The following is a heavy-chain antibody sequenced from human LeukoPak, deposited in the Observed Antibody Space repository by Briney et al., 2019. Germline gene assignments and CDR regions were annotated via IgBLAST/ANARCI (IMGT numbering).Heavy chain of an antibody. V-gene: IGHV3-48*02. D-gene: IGHD5/OR15-5a*01. CDR3: ARDVFYAFDI. CDR2: ISSSGSTI. CDR1: GFTFSSYS. Sequence: GGSLRLSCAASGFTFSSYSMNWVRQAPGKGLEWVSYISSSGSTIYYADSVKGRFTISRDNAKNSLYLQINSLIDEDTALYYCARDVFYAFDIWGLGTVVTVSS. J-gene: IGHJ3*02.